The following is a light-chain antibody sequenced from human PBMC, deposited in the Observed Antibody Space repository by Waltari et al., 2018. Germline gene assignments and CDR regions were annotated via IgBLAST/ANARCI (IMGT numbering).Light chain of an antibody. V-gene: IGLV3-19*01. CDR1: SLRSYY. Sequence: SSELTQDPAVSVALGQTVRITCHGDSLRSYYASWYQQKPGQAPVFVIYGKNNRPPGYPDRFSGSSSGDTVTLTITGAQAEDEADYYCNSRDSSGNHLVFGPGTKVTVL. CDR2: GKN. J-gene: IGLJ1*01. CDR3: NSRDSSGNHLV.